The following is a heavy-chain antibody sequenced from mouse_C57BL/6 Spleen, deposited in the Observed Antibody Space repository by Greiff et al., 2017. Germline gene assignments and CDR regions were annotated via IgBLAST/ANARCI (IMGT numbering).Heavy chain of an antibody. Sequence: EVKLMESGPGLVKPSQSLSLTCSVTGYSITSGYYWNWIRQFPGNKLEWMGYISYDGSNNYNPSLKNRISITRDTSKNQFFLKLNSVTTEDTATYYGARAGYYGYFDYWGQGTTLTVSS. D-gene: IGHD1-1*01. J-gene: IGHJ2*01. CDR3: ARAGYYGYFDY. V-gene: IGHV3-6*01. CDR1: GYSITSGYY. CDR2: ISYDGSN.